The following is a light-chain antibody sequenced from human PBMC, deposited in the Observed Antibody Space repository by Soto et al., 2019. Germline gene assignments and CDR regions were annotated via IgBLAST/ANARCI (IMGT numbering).Light chain of an antibody. V-gene: IGKV3-15*01. CDR2: GAS. J-gene: IGKJ5*01. CDR3: QQYNNWPPIN. CDR1: QSVSIN. Sequence: EIVMTQSPATLSVSPVEIATLSFMSSQSVSINLAWYQQKPGQAPRLLIYGASTRATGIPARFSGSGSGTEFTLTISSLQSEDFAVYYCQQYNNWPPINCGQGTRREIK.